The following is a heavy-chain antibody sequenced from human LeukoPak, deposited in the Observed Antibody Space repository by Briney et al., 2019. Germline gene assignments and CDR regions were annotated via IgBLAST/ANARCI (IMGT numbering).Heavy chain of an antibody. Sequence: GGSLRLSCAASGFTLSSYSMNWVRPAPGEGLGWVSSISNSSSYIYYADSVKGRFTISRDNAKNSLYLQMNSLRAEDAAVYYCARELQESITMVRGVYGVWGQGTPVTVSS. CDR3: ARELQESITMVRGVYGV. V-gene: IGHV3-21*01. CDR2: ISNSSSYI. D-gene: IGHD3-10*01. J-gene: IGHJ4*02. CDR1: GFTLSSYS.